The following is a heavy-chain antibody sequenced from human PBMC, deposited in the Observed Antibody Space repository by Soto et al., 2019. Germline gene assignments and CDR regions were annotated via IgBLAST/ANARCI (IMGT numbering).Heavy chain of an antibody. J-gene: IGHJ4*02. D-gene: IGHD3-3*01. V-gene: IGHV3-15*01. Sequence: SLRLSCAASGFIFSNAWMSWVRQAPGKGLEWVGRIKSKADGGTTNYAAPVKGRFNISRDGSKNTLYLQMNGLKTEDTAVYYCTTGWSSKDYWGQGTLVTVSS. CDR2: IKSKADGGTT. CDR3: TTGWSSKDY. CDR1: GFIFSNAW.